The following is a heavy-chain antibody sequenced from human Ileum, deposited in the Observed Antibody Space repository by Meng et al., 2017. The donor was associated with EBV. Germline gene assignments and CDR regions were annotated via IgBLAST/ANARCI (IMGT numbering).Heavy chain of an antibody. D-gene: IGHD3-22*01. CDR2: TSHSGST. CDR1: GGSISRSDW. J-gene: IGHJ4*02. Sequence: QLQLQGSGPGLVKPSETLSLTCAVSGGSISRSDWWSWVRQPPGKGLEWIGETSHSGSTNYSPSLKSRVTRSLDKSKNQLSLKLNSVTAADTAVYYCASSDYYRSDYWGQGTLVTVSS. CDR3: ASSDYYRSDY. V-gene: IGHV4-4*02.